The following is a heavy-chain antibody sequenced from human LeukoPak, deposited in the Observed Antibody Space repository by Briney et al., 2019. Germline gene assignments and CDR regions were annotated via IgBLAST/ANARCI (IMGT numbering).Heavy chain of an antibody. V-gene: IGHV1-2*02. CDR3: ARVTAGFGEWGADYYYYYMDV. Sequence: ASVKVSCKASGYTFTGYYMHWVRQAPGQGLEWMGWVNPNSGGTSYAQKFQGRVTMTRDTSISTAYMELSRLRSDDTAVYYCARVTAGFGEWGADYYYYYMDVWGKGTTVTVSS. CDR2: VNPNSGGT. CDR1: GYTFTGYY. J-gene: IGHJ6*03. D-gene: IGHD3-10*01.